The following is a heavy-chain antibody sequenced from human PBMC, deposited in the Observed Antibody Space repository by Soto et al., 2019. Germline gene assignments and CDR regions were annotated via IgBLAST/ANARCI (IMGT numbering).Heavy chain of an antibody. CDR1: GFTFTSSA. Sequence: SVKVSCKASGFTFTSSAMQWVRQARGQGLEWIGCVVVGSGNTRYAQKFQERVTITRDMSTSTAYMELSSLRSEDTAVYYCAAERGHPTMVRGAPSRYYYYVDVWGKGTTDTVSS. J-gene: IGHJ6*03. V-gene: IGHV1-58*02. CDR3: AAERGHPTMVRGAPSRYYYYVDV. CDR2: VVVGSGNT. D-gene: IGHD3-10*01.